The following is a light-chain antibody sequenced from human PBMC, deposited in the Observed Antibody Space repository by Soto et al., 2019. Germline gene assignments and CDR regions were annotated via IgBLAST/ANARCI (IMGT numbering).Light chain of an antibody. CDR3: QSFDSSPNGFWV. V-gene: IGLV1-40*01. CDR1: SSNIGAGYD. J-gene: IGLJ3*02. CDR2: GNS. Sequence: QLVLTQPPSVSGAPGQRVTISCTGSSSNIGAGYDVHWYQQLPGTAPKLLIYGNSNRPSGVPDRFSGSKSGTSASLAITGLQAEDEADYYCQSFDSSPNGFWVFGGGTKLTVL.